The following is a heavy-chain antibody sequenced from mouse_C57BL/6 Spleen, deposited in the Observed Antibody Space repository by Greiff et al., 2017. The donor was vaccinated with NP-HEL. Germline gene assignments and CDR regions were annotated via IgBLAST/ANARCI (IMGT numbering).Heavy chain of an antibody. CDR1: GFSLTSYG. Sequence: LQESGPGLVQPSQSLSITCTVSGFSLTSYGVHWVRQSPGKGLEWLGVIWRGGSTDYNAAFMSRLSITKDNSKSQVFFKMNSLQADDTAIYYCAKNGGSWPITTGVATRAMDYWGQGTSVTVSS. V-gene: IGHV2-5*01. J-gene: IGHJ4*01. D-gene: IGHD1-1*01. CDR2: IWRGGST. CDR3: AKNGGSWPITTGVATRAMDY.